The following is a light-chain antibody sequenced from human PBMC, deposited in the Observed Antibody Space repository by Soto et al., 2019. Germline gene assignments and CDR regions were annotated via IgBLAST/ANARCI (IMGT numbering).Light chain of an antibody. J-gene: IGKJ4*01. Sequence: DIQMTQSPSSLSASVGDTVTITCRASQGINNFLAWFQQNPGKAPKSLIYDASSLQSGVPSKFSGSGSGTDFTLTISSLQPEDFATYYCQQYHSYPVTFGGGTKVEIK. V-gene: IGKV1-16*02. CDR2: DAS. CDR1: QGINNF. CDR3: QQYHSYPVT.